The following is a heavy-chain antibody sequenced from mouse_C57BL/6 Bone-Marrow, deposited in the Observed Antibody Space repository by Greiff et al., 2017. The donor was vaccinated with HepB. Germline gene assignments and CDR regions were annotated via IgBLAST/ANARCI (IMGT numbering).Heavy chain of an antibody. J-gene: IGHJ2*01. CDR2: ISYDGSN. Sequence: EVQLVESGPGLVKPSQSLSLTCSVTGYSITSGYYWNWIRQFPGNKLEWMGYISYDGSNNYNPSLKNRISITRDTSKNQFFLKLNSVTTEDTATYYCARGGFYYYGSGFAYWGQGTTLTVSS. V-gene: IGHV3-6*01. D-gene: IGHD1-1*01. CDR3: ARGGFYYYGSGFAY. CDR1: GYSITSGYY.